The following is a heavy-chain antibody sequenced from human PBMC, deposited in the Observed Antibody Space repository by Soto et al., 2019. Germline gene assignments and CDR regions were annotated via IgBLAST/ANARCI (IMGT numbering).Heavy chain of an antibody. CDR1: GGSISSSNW. CDR2: IYHSGST. Sequence: SETLSLTCAVSGGSISSSNWWSWVRQPPGKGLEWIGEIYHSGSTNYNPSLKSRVTISVDKSKNQFSLKLSSVTAADTAVYYCASFGLFLTRVRVHKSSGMAVWGQGTTVTVSS. D-gene: IGHD3-22*01. V-gene: IGHV4-4*02. CDR3: ASFGLFLTRVRVHKSSGMAV. J-gene: IGHJ6*02.